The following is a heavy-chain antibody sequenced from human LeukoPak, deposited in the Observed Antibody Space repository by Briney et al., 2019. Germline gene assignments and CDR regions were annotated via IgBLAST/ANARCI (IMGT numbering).Heavy chain of an antibody. CDR2: IIPIFGTA. J-gene: IGHJ6*03. CDR3: ARTNISGRYQYYYYYYMDV. Sequence: GASVKVSCKASRGTFSSYGISWVRQAPGQGLEWMGGIIPIFGTANYAQKFQGRVTITADKSTSTAYMELSSLRSEDTAVYYCARTNISGRYQYYYYYYMDVWGKGTTVTVSS. CDR1: RGTFSSYG. D-gene: IGHD6-19*01. V-gene: IGHV1-69*06.